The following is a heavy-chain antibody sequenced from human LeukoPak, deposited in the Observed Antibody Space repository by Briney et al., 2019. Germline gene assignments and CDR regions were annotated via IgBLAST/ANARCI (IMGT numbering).Heavy chain of an antibody. CDR1: GGSISSSY. CDR2: ISHSGTT. Sequence: SETLSLTCSVSGGSISSSYWSWIRQAPGKGLEWIGLISHSGTTSYKASLNSRVTISLDTSKNQFSLRLSSVTAADTAMYYCARQDLEFSYAYSSWGQGTLVTVSS. J-gene: IGHJ5*02. CDR3: ARQDLEFSYAYSS. D-gene: IGHD5-18*01. V-gene: IGHV4-59*01.